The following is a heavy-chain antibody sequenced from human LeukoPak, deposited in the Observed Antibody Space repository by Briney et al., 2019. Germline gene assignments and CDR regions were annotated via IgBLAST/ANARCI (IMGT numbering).Heavy chain of an antibody. D-gene: IGHD1-26*01. CDR3: ARDRRGRDAFDI. Sequence: EASVKVSCKASGGTFSSYAISWVRQAPGQGLEWMGWISAYNGNANYAQKLQGRVTMTTDTSASTAYMELRSLRSDDTAVYYCARDRRGRDAFDIWGQGTMVTVSS. V-gene: IGHV1-18*01. CDR1: GGTFSSYA. J-gene: IGHJ3*02. CDR2: ISAYNGNA.